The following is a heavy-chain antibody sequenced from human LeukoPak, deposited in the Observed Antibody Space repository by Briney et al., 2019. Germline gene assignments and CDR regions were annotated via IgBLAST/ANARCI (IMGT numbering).Heavy chain of an antibody. J-gene: IGHJ2*01. CDR1: GDSISSDYH. V-gene: IGHV4-38-2*02. Sequence: SETLSLTCIASGDSISSDYHWGWIRQPPGKGLEWIRSLSHRGSSYYNPSLKTRVTMSVDTSKNQFSLDLSSATAADTAVYYCARGRGIFGVDTNDWYFDVWGRGTLVTVSS. D-gene: IGHD3-3*01. CDR3: ARGRGIFGVDTNDWYFDV. CDR2: LSHRGSS.